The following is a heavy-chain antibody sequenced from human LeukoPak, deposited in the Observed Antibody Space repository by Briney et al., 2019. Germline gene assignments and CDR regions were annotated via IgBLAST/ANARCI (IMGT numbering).Heavy chain of an antibody. Sequence: ASVKVSCKVSGYTLTELSMHWVRQAPGKGLEWMGGFDPEDGETIYAQKFQGRVIMAEDTSTDTAYMELSSLRSEDTAVYYCATGPPSQYCSSTSCYYNYFDYWGQGTLVTVSS. CDR2: FDPEDGET. D-gene: IGHD2-2*01. CDR3: ATGPPSQYCSSTSCYYNYFDY. V-gene: IGHV1-24*01. J-gene: IGHJ4*02. CDR1: GYTLTELS.